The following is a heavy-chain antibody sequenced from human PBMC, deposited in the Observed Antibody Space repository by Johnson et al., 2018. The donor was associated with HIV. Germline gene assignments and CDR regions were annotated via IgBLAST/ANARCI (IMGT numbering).Heavy chain of an antibody. V-gene: IGHV3-30*18. Sequence: QVQLVESGGGLVQPGGSLRLSCAASGFTLSNYGIHWVRQAPGQGLEWVALISYDGSNTYYADSVRGRFTLSRDNSKNTVYLQMNSLRAEDTAVYYCAKDQYRKLTTVAGIWGQGTMVTVSS. CDR2: ISYDGSNT. CDR1: GFTLSNYG. J-gene: IGHJ3*02. D-gene: IGHD4-17*01. CDR3: AKDQYRKLTTVAGI.